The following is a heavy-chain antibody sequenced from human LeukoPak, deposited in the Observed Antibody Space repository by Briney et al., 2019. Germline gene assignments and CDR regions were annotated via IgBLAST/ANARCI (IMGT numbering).Heavy chain of an antibody. CDR1: GDSTSSDRYY. CDR3: ASLLNGGVSHWFDP. Sequence: SETLSLTCTISGDSTSSDRYYGGWVRQPPGTGLEWIGNIYYSGSTYYNPSLKSRATMSVDTSKNQFSLKLSSVTAADTAVYYCASLLNGGVSHWFDPWGQGTLVTVSS. J-gene: IGHJ5*02. D-gene: IGHD7-27*01. V-gene: IGHV4-39*01. CDR2: IYYSGST.